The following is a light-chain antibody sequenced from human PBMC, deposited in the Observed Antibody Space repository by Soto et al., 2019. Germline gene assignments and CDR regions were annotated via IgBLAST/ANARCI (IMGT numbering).Light chain of an antibody. J-gene: IGKJ4*01. CDR1: HDISDY. Sequence: DIAMTQSPSSLSASVGDRVIITCRASHDISDYLNWYQQEPGKAPKFLIYDASNLETGVPSRFSGSGFGTEFKFTISSLQPEDVATYYCQHYDSLSLTFGGGTRVEIK. CDR3: QHYDSLSLT. V-gene: IGKV1-33*01. CDR2: DAS.